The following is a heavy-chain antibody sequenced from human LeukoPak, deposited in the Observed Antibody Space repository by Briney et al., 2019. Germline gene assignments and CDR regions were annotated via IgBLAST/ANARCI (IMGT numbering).Heavy chain of an antibody. CDR3: ARHRSGFGGTNYHYYGMDV. J-gene: IGHJ6*02. D-gene: IGHD3-10*01. Sequence: GESLKISCKGSGYSFTSYWIGWVRQMPGKGLEWMGIIYPGDSDTRYSPSFQGQVTISADKSISTAYLQWSSLKASDTAMYYCARHRSGFGGTNYHYYGMDVWGQGTTVTVSS. CDR1: GYSFTSYW. V-gene: IGHV5-51*01. CDR2: IYPGDSDT.